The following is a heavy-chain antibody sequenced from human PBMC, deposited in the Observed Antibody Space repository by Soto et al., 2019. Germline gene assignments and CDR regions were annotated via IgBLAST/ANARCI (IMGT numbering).Heavy chain of an antibody. CDR2: INPSGGST. D-gene: IGHD2-2*01. CDR1: GYTFTSYY. J-gene: IGHJ6*02. V-gene: IGHV1-46*01. Sequence: ASVKVSCKASGYTFTSYYMHWVRQAPGQGLEWMGIINPSGGSTSYAQKFQGGVTRNRDTSTSTVYMELSSLRSEDTAVYYCARDREYCSSTSCYLGELELSDGYYYGMDVWGQGTTVTVSS. CDR3: ARDREYCSSTSCYLGELELSDGYYYGMDV.